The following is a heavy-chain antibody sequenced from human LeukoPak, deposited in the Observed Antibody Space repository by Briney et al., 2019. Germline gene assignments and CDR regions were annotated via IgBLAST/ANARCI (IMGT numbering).Heavy chain of an antibody. D-gene: IGHD6-19*01. CDR1: GFTFTSYA. CDR3: ARGSSGSAYYFDY. CDR2: FSGSGGGT. J-gene: IGHJ4*02. V-gene: IGHV3-23*01. Sequence: GGSLRLSCAASGFTFTSYAMSWVRQAPGKGLEWVSTFSGSGGGTYYADSVKGRFTISRDNSKNTLYLQMNSLRAEDTAVYYCARGSSGSAYYFDYWGQGTLVTVSS.